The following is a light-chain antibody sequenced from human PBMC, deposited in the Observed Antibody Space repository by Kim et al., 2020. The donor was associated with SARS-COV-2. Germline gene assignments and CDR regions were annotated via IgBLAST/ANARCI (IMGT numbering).Light chain of an antibody. J-gene: IGKJ5*01. V-gene: IGKV1-33*01. CDR3: QQYADAVT. CDR2: DAS. CDR1: QDISNH. Sequence: SASVGDRVTITCRASQDISNHLNWYQQKPGKPPNLVIYDASNLETGVPSRFSGGGSWTDFTFIIRSLQPEDIATYYCQQYADAVTFGQGTRLEIK.